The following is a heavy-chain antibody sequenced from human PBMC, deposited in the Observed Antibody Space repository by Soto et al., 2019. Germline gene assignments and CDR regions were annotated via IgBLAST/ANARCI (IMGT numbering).Heavy chain of an antibody. D-gene: IGHD3-10*01. J-gene: IGHJ4*02. Sequence: QVQLQQWGAGLLKPSETLSLTCAVYGGSFSGYYWSWIRQSPGKGLEWIGEINHSGSTNYNPSLKRRVTKAVDTSKNQFSLKLSSVTAADTAVYYCARFSGQVAGSEKCFDSWGQGTLVTVSS. CDR1: GGSFSGYY. CDR3: ARFSGQVAGSEKCFDS. CDR2: INHSGST. V-gene: IGHV4-34*01.